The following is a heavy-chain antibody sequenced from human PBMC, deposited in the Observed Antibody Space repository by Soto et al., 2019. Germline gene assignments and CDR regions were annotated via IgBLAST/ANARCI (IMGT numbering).Heavy chain of an antibody. CDR3: AREAGGGIAVAGTGAFDI. CDR2: IYSGGST. Sequence: GGSLRLSCAASGFTVSSNYMSWVRQAPGKGLEWVSVIYSGGSTYYADSVKGRFTISRDNSKNTLYLQMNSQRAEDTAVYYCAREAGGGIAVAGTGAFDIWGQGTMDTVSS. CDR1: GFTVSSNY. J-gene: IGHJ3*02. D-gene: IGHD6-19*01. V-gene: IGHV3-53*01.